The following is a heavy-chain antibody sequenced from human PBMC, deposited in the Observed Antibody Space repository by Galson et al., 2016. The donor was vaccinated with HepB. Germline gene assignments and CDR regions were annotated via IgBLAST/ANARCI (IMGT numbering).Heavy chain of an antibody. CDR3: AKDLRGLNFNLLDH. D-gene: IGHD1-1*01. V-gene: IGHV3-23*01. CDR2: ISHSGNSA. CDR1: GFSFSDYG. J-gene: IGHJ4*02. Sequence: SLRLSCAASGFSFSDYGTSWVRQAPGRGLEWVSAISHSGNSAYHADSVKGRFLVSRDKSKNTLHLQMNSLRAEDTAIYFCAKDLRGLNFNLLDHWGQGILVTVSS.